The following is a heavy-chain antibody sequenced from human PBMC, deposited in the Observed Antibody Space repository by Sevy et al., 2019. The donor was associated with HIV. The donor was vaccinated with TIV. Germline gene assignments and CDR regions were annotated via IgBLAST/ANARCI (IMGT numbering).Heavy chain of an antibody. Sequence: GESLKISCAASGFTFSTYGMHWVRQAPGKGLEWVAIIWSDGAYQYHGDSVKGRFTISRDNSKNTLYLQMNSLRVEDTAVYYCARGGYYYDNAAYYAFDSWGQGTLVTVSS. CDR2: IWSDGAYQ. D-gene: IGHD3-22*01. V-gene: IGHV3-33*01. J-gene: IGHJ4*02. CDR1: GFTFSTYG. CDR3: ARGGYYYDNAAYYAFDS.